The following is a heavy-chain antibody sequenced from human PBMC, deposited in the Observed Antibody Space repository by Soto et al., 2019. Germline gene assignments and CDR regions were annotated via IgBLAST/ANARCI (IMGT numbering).Heavy chain of an antibody. J-gene: IGHJ4*02. CDR2: IRKDGSEK. CDR1: GFSISSYW. CDR3: AGGSGWLSDY. Sequence: EVQLVESGGGLVQPGGSLRLSCAASGFSISSYWMNWVRQAPGKGLEWVAIIRKDGSEKYYVDSVKGRFTISRDNAKNSLYLQMNGPRDDDTAVYYCAGGSGWLSDYWGRGTLVTVSS. D-gene: IGHD6-19*01. V-gene: IGHV3-7*03.